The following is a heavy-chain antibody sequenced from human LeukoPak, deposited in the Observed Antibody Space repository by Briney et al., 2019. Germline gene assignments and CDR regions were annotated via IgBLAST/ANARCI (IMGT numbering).Heavy chain of an antibody. Sequence: GGSLRLSCTVSGFTVSSNSMSWVRQAPGKGLEWVSFIYSDNTHYSDPVKGRFTISRDNPKNTLYLQMNSLRAEDTAVYYCARDLEGGLLDYWGQGTLVTVSS. CDR3: ARDLEGGLLDY. D-gene: IGHD2-15*01. J-gene: IGHJ4*02. V-gene: IGHV3-53*01. CDR2: IYSDNT. CDR1: GFTVSSNS.